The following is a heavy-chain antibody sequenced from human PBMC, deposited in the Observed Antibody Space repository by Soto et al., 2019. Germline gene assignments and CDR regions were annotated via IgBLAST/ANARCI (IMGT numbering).Heavy chain of an antibody. CDR1: GYTLTETS. J-gene: IGHJ6*02. Sequence: ASVKVSCKVSGYTLTETSIHWVRQAPGIGLEWMGGSNPEDGETIYAQKVQGRVIMTEDTSTDTAYMELSSLRSEDTAVYYCAAPRYSGSEGYYYYGMDVWGQGTTVTVSS. CDR2: SNPEDGET. D-gene: IGHD1-26*01. V-gene: IGHV1-24*01. CDR3: AAPRYSGSEGYYYYGMDV.